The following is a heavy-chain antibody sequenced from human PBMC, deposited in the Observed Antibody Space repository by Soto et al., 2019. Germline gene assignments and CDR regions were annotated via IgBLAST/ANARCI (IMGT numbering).Heavy chain of an antibody. Sequence: GASVKVSCKVSGYTLTELSMHWVRQAPGKGLEWMGGFDPEDGETIYAQKFQGRVTMTEDTSTDTAYMELSSLRSGDTAVYYCATKLYYDFWSGYFGWFDPWGQGTLVTVSS. J-gene: IGHJ5*02. CDR1: GYTLTELS. CDR3: ATKLYYDFWSGYFGWFDP. V-gene: IGHV1-24*01. D-gene: IGHD3-3*01. CDR2: FDPEDGET.